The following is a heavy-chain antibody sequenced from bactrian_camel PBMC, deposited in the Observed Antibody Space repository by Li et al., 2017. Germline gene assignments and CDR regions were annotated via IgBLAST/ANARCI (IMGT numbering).Heavy chain of an antibody. CDR3: ATVRLRWTQFVA. Sequence: HVQLVESGGGSVQAGGSLRLSCSASDRANRYCMGWFRQAPGKEREGLAIMNSIGSERYADSVKGRVTISRDNAKSMLYLQMNSLKSEDTAVYYCATVRLRWTQFVARGQGTQVTVS. V-gene: IGHV3S57*01. CDR1: DRANRYC. CDR2: MNSIGSE. D-gene: IGHD5*01. J-gene: IGHJ6*01.